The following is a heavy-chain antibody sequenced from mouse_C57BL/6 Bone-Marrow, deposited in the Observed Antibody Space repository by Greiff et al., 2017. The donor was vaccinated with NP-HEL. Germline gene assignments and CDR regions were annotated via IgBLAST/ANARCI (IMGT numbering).Heavy chain of an antibody. CDR1: GYTFTDYN. J-gene: IGHJ2*01. V-gene: IGHV1-22*01. D-gene: IGHD2-4*01. CDR2: INPNNGGT. CDR3: ARNYDYPFDY. Sequence: EVQLQESGPELVKPGASVKMSCKASGYTFTDYNMHWVKQSHGKSLEWIGYINPNNGGTSYNQKFKGKATLTVNKSSSTAYMELRSLTSEDSAVYYCARNYDYPFDYWGQGTTLTVSS.